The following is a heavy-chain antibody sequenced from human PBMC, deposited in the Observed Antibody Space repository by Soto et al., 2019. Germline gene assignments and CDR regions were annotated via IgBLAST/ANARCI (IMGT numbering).Heavy chain of an antibody. V-gene: IGHV1-69*13. Sequence: SVKVSCKASGGTFSSYAISWVRQAPGQGLEWMGGIIPIFGTANYAQKFQGRVTITADESTSTAYMELSSLRSEDTAVYYCARWPPDYYGSGRAYYYGMDVWGQGTTVTVSS. J-gene: IGHJ6*02. CDR2: IIPIFGTA. CDR1: GGTFSSYA. D-gene: IGHD3-10*01. CDR3: ARWPPDYYGSGRAYYYGMDV.